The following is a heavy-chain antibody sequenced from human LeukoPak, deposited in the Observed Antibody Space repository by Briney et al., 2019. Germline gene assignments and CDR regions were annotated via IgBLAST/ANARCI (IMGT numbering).Heavy chain of an antibody. CDR2: INQSGST. D-gene: IGHD6-6*01. CDR3: ARDGIAARPYGMDV. Sequence: TSSETLSLTCAVYGGSFSGYYWSWLRQPRGKGLEWIGEINQSGSTNYKPSLKSRVTISVHTSKNQFSLKLSSVAAADTAVYYCARDGIAARPYGMDVWGQGTTVTVSS. J-gene: IGHJ6*02. V-gene: IGHV4-34*01. CDR1: GGSFSGYY.